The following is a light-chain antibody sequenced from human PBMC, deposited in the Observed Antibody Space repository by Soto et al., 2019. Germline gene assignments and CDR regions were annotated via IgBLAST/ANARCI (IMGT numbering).Light chain of an antibody. CDR2: DAS. V-gene: IGKV1-33*01. CDR1: QDIKNY. CDR3: QQFDSVPCT. J-gene: IGKJ2*02. Sequence: IQMTQSPSSLSASVGDRVTITCQASQDIKNYLIWYQQKPGKAPNLLIYDASSLGTGVSSRFSGTGFGTQFILTISSLQPEDIATYYCQQFDSVPCTFGQGTKLEIK.